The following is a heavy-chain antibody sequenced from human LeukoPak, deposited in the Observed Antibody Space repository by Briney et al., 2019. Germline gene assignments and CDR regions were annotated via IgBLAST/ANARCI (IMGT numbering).Heavy chain of an antibody. CDR3: TTGGNYDSSDTPFDY. J-gene: IGHJ4*02. CDR2: IKTKTDGGTT. V-gene: IGHV3-15*01. CDR1: GFTFSNAL. D-gene: IGHD3-22*01. Sequence: GGSLRLSCAASGFTFSNALMNWVRQAPGKGLEWVGRIKTKTDGGTTDYVAPVKGRFTISRDDSKNTLYLQMNSLKTEDTAVYYCTTGGNYDSSDTPFDYWGQGTLVTVSS.